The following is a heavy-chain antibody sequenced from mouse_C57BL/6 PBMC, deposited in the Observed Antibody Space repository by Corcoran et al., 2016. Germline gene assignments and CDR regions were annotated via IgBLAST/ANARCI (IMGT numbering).Heavy chain of an antibody. CDR1: GYTFTDYY. CDR2: INPNNGGT. J-gene: IGHJ1*03. CDR3: ARGRDFDV. V-gene: IGHV1-26*01. D-gene: IGHD1-1*01. Sequence: EVQLQQSGPELVKPGASVKISCKASGYTFTDYYMNWVKQSHGKSLEWIGDINPNNGGTSYNQKFKGKATLTVDKSSSTAYMELRSLTSEDSAVYYCARGRDFDVWGTVTTVTVSS.